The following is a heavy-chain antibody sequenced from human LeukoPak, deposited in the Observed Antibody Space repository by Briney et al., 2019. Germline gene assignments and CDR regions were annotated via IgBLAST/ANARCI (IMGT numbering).Heavy chain of an antibody. CDR2: IYYSGST. V-gene: IGHV4-59*08. CDR1: GDSISSYY. D-gene: IGHD2-21*01. CDR3: ARTRIPYFDY. J-gene: IGHJ4*02. Sequence: SETLSLTCTVSGDSISSYYWSWIRQPPGKGLEWIAYIYYSGSTNYNPSLKSRFTISVDTSKNQFSLKLSSVTATDTAVYYCARTRIPYFDYWGQGTLVTVSS.